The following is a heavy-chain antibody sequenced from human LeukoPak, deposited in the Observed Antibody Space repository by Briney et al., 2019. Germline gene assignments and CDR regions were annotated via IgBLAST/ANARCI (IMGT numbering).Heavy chain of an antibody. CDR2: IVVGSGNT. J-gene: IGHJ4*02. D-gene: IGHD3-3*01. Sequence: SVKVSCKASGFTFTSSAVQWVRQARGQRLEWIGWIVVGSGNTNYVQKFQERVTITRDMSTSTAYMELSSLRSEDTAVYYCAAKEYYDFWSGSLPPDYWGQGTLVTVSS. CDR3: AAKEYYDFWSGSLPPDY. V-gene: IGHV1-58*01. CDR1: GFTFTSSA.